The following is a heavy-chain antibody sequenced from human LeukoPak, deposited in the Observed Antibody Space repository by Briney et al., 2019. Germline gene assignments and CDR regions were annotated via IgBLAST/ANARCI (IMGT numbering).Heavy chain of an antibody. Sequence: ASVKVSCKASGYTFTDYYVHWVRQAPGQGLEWMGWINPNSGGTNYAQKFQGRVTMTRDTSISTAYMELSRLRSDDTAVYYCARDPLWFGELLDYWGQGTLVTVSS. V-gene: IGHV1-2*02. CDR2: INPNSGGT. CDR3: ARDPLWFGELLDY. CDR1: GYTFTDYY. D-gene: IGHD3-10*01. J-gene: IGHJ4*02.